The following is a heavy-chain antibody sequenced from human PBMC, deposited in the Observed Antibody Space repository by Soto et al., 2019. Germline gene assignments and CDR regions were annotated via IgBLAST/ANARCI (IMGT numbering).Heavy chain of an antibody. Sequence: QVQLVESGGGVVQPGRSLRLSCAASGFTSSSYVMHWVRQASGKGQEWVAVISYDGSNKHYADSVKGRFTISRDNSRNTLYLQMNSLRGEDTAVYYCARGDPYYGMDVWGQGTTATVSS. CDR1: GFTSSSYV. CDR3: ARGDPYYGMDV. CDR2: ISYDGSNK. J-gene: IGHJ6*02. V-gene: IGHV3-30*04.